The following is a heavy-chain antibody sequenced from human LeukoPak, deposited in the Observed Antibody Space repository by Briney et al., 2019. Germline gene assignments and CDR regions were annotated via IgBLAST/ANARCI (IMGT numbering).Heavy chain of an antibody. D-gene: IGHD2-2*01. Sequence: SQTLSLTCAVSGGSISSGGYSWSWIRQPPGKGLEWIGYLYHSGSTYYNPSPKSRVTISVDRSKNQFSLKLSSVTAADTAVYYCARGDILVPAEIDYWGQGTLVTVSS. CDR1: GGSISSGGYS. CDR3: ARGDILVPAEIDY. CDR2: LYHSGST. V-gene: IGHV4-30-2*01. J-gene: IGHJ4*02.